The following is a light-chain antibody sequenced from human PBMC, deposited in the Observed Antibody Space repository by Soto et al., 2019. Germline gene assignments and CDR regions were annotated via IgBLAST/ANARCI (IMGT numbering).Light chain of an antibody. CDR3: QQSYISTRT. Sequence: IRMTQSPSSLTPSAGDRVTITXRASHSISMYLDWYQQKPGXAPKXXXYDXSSLQSGFPSRLSGSGSGTDFTRTISRLQPEDCVNYYWQQSYISTRTFGGGTKVDIK. J-gene: IGKJ4*01. V-gene: IGKV1-39*01. CDR1: HSISMY. CDR2: DXS.